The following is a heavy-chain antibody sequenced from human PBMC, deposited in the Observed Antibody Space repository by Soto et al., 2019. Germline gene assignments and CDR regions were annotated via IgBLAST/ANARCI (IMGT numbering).Heavy chain of an antibody. V-gene: IGHV3-23*01. CDR3: AKRSTSDWSFDY. J-gene: IGHJ4*02. CDR2: ISGSGGST. D-gene: IGHD6-19*01. Sequence: GGSLRLSCAASGFTFSTYAMSWVRQAPGKGLEWVSGISGSGGSTFYADSVKGRFTISRDNSKNTLYLQMNSLRAEDTAVYYCAKRSTSDWSFDYWGQGTLVTVSS. CDR1: GFTFSTYA.